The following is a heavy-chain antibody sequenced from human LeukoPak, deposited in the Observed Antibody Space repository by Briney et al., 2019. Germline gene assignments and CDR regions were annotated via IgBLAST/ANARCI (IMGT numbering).Heavy chain of an antibody. J-gene: IGHJ4*02. D-gene: IGHD2-15*01. CDR1: GYTFTSYD. Sequence: ASVKVSCKASGYTFTSYDINWVRQATEQGLEWMGWMNPNSGNTGYAQKFQGRVTITRNTSISTAYMELSRLRSDDTAVYYCARNRYCSGGSCYYFDYWGQGTLVTVSS. V-gene: IGHV1-8*03. CDR3: ARNRYCSGGSCYYFDY. CDR2: MNPNSGNT.